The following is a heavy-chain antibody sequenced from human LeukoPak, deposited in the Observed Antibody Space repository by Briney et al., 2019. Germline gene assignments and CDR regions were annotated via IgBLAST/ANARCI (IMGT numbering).Heavy chain of an antibody. D-gene: IGHD6-19*01. V-gene: IGHV3-53*04. CDR2: IYSGGST. CDR1: GFTVSSNY. CDR3: ARIQYSSGWIDY. J-gene: IGHJ4*02. Sequence: GGSLRFSCAASGFTVSSNYMSWVRQAPGKGLEWVSVIYSGGSTYYADSVKGRFTLSRHNSKNTLYLQMNSLRAEDTAVYYCARIQYSSGWIDYWGQGTLVTVSS.